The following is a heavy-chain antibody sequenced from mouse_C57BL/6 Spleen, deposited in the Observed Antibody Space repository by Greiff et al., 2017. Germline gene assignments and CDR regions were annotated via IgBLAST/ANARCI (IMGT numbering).Heavy chain of an antibody. J-gene: IGHJ1*03. CDR3: AKDKTGKDWYFDV. V-gene: IGHV1-26*01. D-gene: IGHD4-1*01. CDR1: GYTFTDYY. Sequence: EVQLQQSGPELVKPGASVKISCKASGYTFTDYYMNWVKQSHGKSLEWIGDINPNNGGTSYNQKFKGKATLTVDKSSSTAYMELRSLTSEDSAVYYCAKDKTGKDWYFDVWGTGTTVTVSS. CDR2: INPNNGGT.